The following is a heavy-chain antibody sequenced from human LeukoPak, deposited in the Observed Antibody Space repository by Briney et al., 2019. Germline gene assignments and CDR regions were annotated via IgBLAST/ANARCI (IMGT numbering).Heavy chain of an antibody. CDR2: TKQDGSEK. J-gene: IGHJ4*02. V-gene: IGHV3-7*01. D-gene: IGHD2-2*01. CDR3: ARGSYQFDY. Sequence: GGPLRLSCAASGFTFSSYWMAWVRQAPGKGLEWVAKTKQDGSEKYYVDSVKGRFTISRDNAKNSLYLQMSSLRAEDTAVYYCARGSYQFDYWGQGTLVTVSS. CDR1: GFTFSSYW.